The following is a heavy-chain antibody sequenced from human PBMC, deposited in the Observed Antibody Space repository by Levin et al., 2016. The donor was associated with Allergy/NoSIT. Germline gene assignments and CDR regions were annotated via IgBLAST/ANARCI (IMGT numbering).Heavy chain of an antibody. V-gene: IGHV1-2*04. J-gene: IGHJ6*02. CDR2: INPNSGGT. Sequence: WVRQAPGQGLEWMGWINPNSGGTNYAQKFQGWVTMTRDTSISTAYMELSRLRSDDTAVYYCAREPIAVAGKEGMDVWGQGTTVTVSS. CDR3: AREPIAVAGKEGMDV. D-gene: IGHD6-19*01.